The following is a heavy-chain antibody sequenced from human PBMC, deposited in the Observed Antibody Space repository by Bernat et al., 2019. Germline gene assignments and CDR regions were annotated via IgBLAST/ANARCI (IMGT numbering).Heavy chain of an antibody. CDR1: GFTFNNYA. J-gene: IGHJ4*02. V-gene: IGHV3-23*01. CDR2: ISGSGDRT. D-gene: IGHD3-10*01. Sequence: EVQLLESGGGLVQPGGSLRLSCAASGFTFNNYAMSWVRQAPGKGLEWVSVISGSGDRTYYADSVKGRFTISRDNTKSTVYLQMNSLRAEDTAVYYCAKDARYNASGSYYGDDYWGQGTLVTVSS. CDR3: AKDARYNASGSYYGDDY.